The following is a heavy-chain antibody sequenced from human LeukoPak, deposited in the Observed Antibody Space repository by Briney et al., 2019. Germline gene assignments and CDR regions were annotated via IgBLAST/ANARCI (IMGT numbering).Heavy chain of an antibody. CDR1: GGTFSSYA. Sequence: SVKVSCKASGGTFSSYAISWVRQAPGQGLEWMVRIIPIFGIANYAQKFQGRVTITADKSTSTAYMELSSLRSEDTAVYYCASVYCGGDCYSSQYFQHWGQGTLVTVSS. CDR3: ASVYCGGDCYSSQYFQH. V-gene: IGHV1-69*04. CDR2: IIPIFGIA. D-gene: IGHD2-21*02. J-gene: IGHJ1*01.